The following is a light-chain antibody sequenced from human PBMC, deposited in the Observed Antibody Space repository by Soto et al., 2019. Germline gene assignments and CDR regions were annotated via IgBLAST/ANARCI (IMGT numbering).Light chain of an antibody. CDR2: DVS. Sequence: QSALTQPPSASGSPGQSVTISCTGTSSDVGGYNYVSWYQQHPGKAPKLMIYDVSKRPSGVPDRFSGSKSGNTASLTVSGLQAEDEADYYCSSYAGSNNLGVFGGGTQLTVL. CDR1: SSDVGGYNY. CDR3: SSYAGSNNLGV. J-gene: IGLJ2*01. V-gene: IGLV2-8*01.